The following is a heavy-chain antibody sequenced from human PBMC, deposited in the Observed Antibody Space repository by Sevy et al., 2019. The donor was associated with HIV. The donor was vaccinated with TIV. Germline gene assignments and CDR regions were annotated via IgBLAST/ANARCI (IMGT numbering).Heavy chain of an antibody. J-gene: IGHJ4*02. CDR2: INPNSGGT. CDR3: ARDPRKGRAVAGTGGDY. D-gene: IGHD6-19*01. V-gene: IGHV1-2*02. CDR1: GYTFTGYY. Sequence: ASVKVSCKASGYTFTGYYMHWVRQAPGQGLEWMGWINPNSGGTNYAQKFQGRVTMTRDTSINTAYMELSRLRSDDTAVYYCARDPRKGRAVAGTGGDYWGQGTLVTVSS.